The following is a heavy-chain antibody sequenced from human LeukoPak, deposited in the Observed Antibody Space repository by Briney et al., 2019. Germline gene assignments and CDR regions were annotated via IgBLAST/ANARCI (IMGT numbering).Heavy chain of an antibody. D-gene: IGHD3-3*01. J-gene: IGHJ6*02. CDR1: GGSISSYH. V-gene: IGHV4-59*01. Sequence: PSETLSLTCTVSGGSISSYHWSWIRQPPGKGLQWIGHIYYTGSTNYNPSLKSRLTISLDTSKNQFSLKLSSVTAADTAVYCCTRSLGVVIHGGMDVWGQGTTVTVSS. CDR2: IYYTGST. CDR3: TRSLGVVIHGGMDV.